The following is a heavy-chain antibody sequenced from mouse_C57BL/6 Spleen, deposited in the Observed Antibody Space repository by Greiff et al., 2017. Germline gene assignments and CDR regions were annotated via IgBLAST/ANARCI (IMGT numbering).Heavy chain of an antibody. Sequence: DVHLVESGGGLVKPGGSLKLSCAASGFTFSDYGMHWVRQAPEKGLEWVAYISSGSSTIYYADTVKGRFTISRDNAKNTLFLQMTSLRSEDTAMYYCARGDGSSPLYFDVWGTGTTVTVSS. CDR2: ISSGSSTI. D-gene: IGHD1-1*01. J-gene: IGHJ1*03. V-gene: IGHV5-17*01. CDR1: GFTFSDYG. CDR3: ARGDGSSPLYFDV.